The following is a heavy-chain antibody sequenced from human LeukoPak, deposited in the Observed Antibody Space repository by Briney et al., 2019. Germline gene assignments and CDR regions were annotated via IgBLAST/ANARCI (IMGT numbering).Heavy chain of an antibody. CDR2: ISSSSGDI. Sequence: GGSLRLSCAASGFTFSSYSINWVRQAPGKGLEWVSSISSSSGDIYYADSVKGRFTISRDNSKNTLHLQMDSLRAEDTAVYYCATRYCSSTSCYRGAFDIWGQGTMVTVSS. J-gene: IGHJ3*02. CDR1: GFTFSSYS. V-gene: IGHV3-21*01. D-gene: IGHD2-2*01. CDR3: ATRYCSSTSCYRGAFDI.